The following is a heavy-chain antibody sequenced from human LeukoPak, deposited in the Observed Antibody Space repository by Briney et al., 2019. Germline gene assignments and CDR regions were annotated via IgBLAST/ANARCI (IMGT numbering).Heavy chain of an antibody. Sequence: GGSLRLSCAASGFTVSSNYMSWVRQAPGKGLEWVSVIYSGGSTYYADSVKGRFTISRDNSKNTLYLQMNSLRAEDTAVYYCARDVMATPGYYYYGMDVWGQGTMVTVSS. CDR3: ARDVMATPGYYYYGMDV. CDR1: GFTVSSNY. J-gene: IGHJ6*02. D-gene: IGHD3-16*01. V-gene: IGHV3-66*01. CDR2: IYSGGST.